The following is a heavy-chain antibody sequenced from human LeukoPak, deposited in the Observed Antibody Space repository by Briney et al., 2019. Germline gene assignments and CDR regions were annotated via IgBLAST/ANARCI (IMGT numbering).Heavy chain of an antibody. V-gene: IGHV3-48*03. Sequence: PGGSLRLSCAASGFTFSSYEMNWLRQAPGKGLEWVSYISSSGSTIYYADSVKGRFTISRDNSKNTLYLQMNSLRAEDTAVYYCARINSRARRYSGYYYMDVWGKGTTVTISS. CDR2: ISSSGSTI. D-gene: IGHD1-1*01. CDR1: GFTFSSYE. CDR3: ARINSRARRYSGYYYMDV. J-gene: IGHJ6*03.